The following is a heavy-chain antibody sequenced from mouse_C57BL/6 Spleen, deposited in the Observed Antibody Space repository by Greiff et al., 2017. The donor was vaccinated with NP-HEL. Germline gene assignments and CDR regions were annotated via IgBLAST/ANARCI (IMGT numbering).Heavy chain of an antibody. D-gene: IGHD1-1*01. CDR3: ARSVVATRYFDD. V-gene: IGHV5-17*01. Sequence: DVMLVESGGGLVKPGGPLKLSCAASGFTFSDYGMHWVRQAPEKGLEWVAYISSGSSYIYYADTVKGRFTIYRDNAKNTLFLQMFSLRSEDTAMYYCARSVVATRYFDDWGTGTTVTVSS. CDR1: GFTFSDYG. J-gene: IGHJ1*03. CDR2: ISSGSSYI.